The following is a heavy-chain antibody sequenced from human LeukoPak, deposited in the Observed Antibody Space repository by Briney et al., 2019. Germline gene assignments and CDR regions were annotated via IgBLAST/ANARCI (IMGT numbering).Heavy chain of an antibody. Sequence: SETLSLTCAVYGGSFSDSYWSWIRQPPGKVLEWIGEINHGGSTKFNPSLKSRVTISLDTSRNQFSLKVNSVTAADTAVYYCAKHLRRRFFSRTLGFDPWGQGTLVTVSS. CDR1: GGSFSDSY. CDR2: INHGGST. V-gene: IGHV4-34*01. D-gene: IGHD3-3*01. J-gene: IGHJ5*02. CDR3: AKHLRRRFFSRTLGFDP.